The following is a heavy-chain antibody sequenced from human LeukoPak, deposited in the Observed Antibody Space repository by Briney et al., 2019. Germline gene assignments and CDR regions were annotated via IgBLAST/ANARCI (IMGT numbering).Heavy chain of an antibody. CDR1: GGSFSGYY. D-gene: IGHD3-22*01. CDR2: INHSGST. J-gene: IGHJ4*02. V-gene: IGHV4-34*01. CDR3: ARGSLYYDSRDFDY. Sequence: PSETLSLTCAVYGGSFSGYYWSWIRQPPGKGLEWIGEINHSGSTNYNPSLKSRVTISVDTSKIQFSLKLSSVTAADTAVYYCARGSLYYDSRDFDYWGQGTLVTVSS.